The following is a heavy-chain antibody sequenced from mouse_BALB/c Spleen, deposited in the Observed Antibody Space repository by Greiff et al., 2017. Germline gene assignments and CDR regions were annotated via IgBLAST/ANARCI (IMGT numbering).Heavy chain of an antibody. J-gene: IGHJ2*01. D-gene: IGHD1-1*01. CDR3: ARDGSSYYFDY. CDR2: ILPGSGST. CDR1: VYTFSSYW. Sequence: VQLQQSGAELMKPGASVKISCKATVYTFSSYWIEWVKQRPGHGLEWIGEILPGSGSTNYNEKFKGKATFTADTSSNTAYMQLSSLTSEDSAVYYCARDGSSYYFDYWGQGTTLTVSS. V-gene: IGHV1-9*01.